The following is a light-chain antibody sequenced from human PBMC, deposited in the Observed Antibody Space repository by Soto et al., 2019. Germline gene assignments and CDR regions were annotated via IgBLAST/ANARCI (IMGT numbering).Light chain of an antibody. CDR1: QGISSD. CDR3: QQINFTPRT. Sequence: IQMTQSPSSLSASVGDRVTITCRASQGISSDLGWYQQKPGKAPKLLIYGASRLQSGVPSRFSGSGSGTDFTLTITGLQPEDFGTYYCQQINFTPRTFGQGTKVDIK. J-gene: IGKJ1*01. CDR2: GAS. V-gene: IGKV1-6*01.